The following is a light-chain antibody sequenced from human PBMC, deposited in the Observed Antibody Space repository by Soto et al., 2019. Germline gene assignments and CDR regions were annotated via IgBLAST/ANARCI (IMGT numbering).Light chain of an antibody. CDR1: QSISSW. Sequence: DIQMTQSPSTLSASVGDRVTITCRASQSISSWLAWYQQKPGKAPKLLIYKASSLESGVPSRFSGSGSGTEFTLTISSLQPDDFATYYYQQCNSYRALTFGGGTKV. CDR2: KAS. J-gene: IGKJ4*01. CDR3: QQCNSYRALT. V-gene: IGKV1-5*03.